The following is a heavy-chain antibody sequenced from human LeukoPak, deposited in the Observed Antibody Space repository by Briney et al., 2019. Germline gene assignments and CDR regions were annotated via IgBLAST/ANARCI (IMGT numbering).Heavy chain of an antibody. J-gene: IGHJ4*02. V-gene: IGHV4-30-4*01. D-gene: IGHD5-18*01. CDR3: ARDRDLDTAMVFDY. CDR2: IYYTGST. CDR1: GDSINSGVYS. Sequence: SETLSLTCTVSGDSINSGVYSWTWIRQPPGRGLEWTGYIYYTGSTSYNPSLKSRSGISIDTSKNQFSLKLSSVTTADTAFYYCARDRDLDTAMVFDYWGQGTLVTVSS.